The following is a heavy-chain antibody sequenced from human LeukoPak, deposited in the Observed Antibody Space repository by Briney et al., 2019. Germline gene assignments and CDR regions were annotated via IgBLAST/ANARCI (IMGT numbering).Heavy chain of an antibody. D-gene: IGHD3-22*01. CDR1: GFTFSSYG. CDR2: IWYDGSYK. Sequence: GGSLRLSCAASGFTFSSYGMRWVRQAPGKGLEWVAVIWYDGSYKYYADSVKGRFTISRDNSKNTLCLQMNSLRAEDTAVYYCARDPTAYYDSSGYYLNTIDYWGQGTLVTVSS. V-gene: IGHV3-33*01. CDR3: ARDPTAYYDSSGYYLNTIDY. J-gene: IGHJ4*02.